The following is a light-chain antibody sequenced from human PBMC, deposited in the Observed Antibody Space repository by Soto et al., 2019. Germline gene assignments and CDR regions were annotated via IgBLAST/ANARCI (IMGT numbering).Light chain of an antibody. CDR1: NIGSKS. CDR2: DDS. CDR3: QVWDTSSDHYV. Sequence: SYELTQPPSVSVAPGQTAKIICGGNNIGSKSVQWYQQKPGQAPVLVVYDDSDRPSGIPERFSGSKSWNTATLTISRVEAGDEDEYYCQVWDTSSDHYVSGTGTKVTVL. V-gene: IGLV3-21*02. J-gene: IGLJ1*01.